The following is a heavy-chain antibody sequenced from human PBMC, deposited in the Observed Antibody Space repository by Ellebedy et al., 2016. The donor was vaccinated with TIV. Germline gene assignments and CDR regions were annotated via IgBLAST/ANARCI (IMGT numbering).Heavy chain of an antibody. CDR2: INPSGGDT. CDR3: ARGDKYYYESSGYYYTY. D-gene: IGHD3-22*01. J-gene: IGHJ4*02. V-gene: IGHV1-46*01. Sequence: ASVKVSCKASGYTFTSYFMYWVRQAPGQGLEWMGIINPSGGDTNYAQRFQGRVTITRDTSTSTVYMELSSLRSEDTAVYYCARGDKYYYESSGYYYTYWGQGTLVAVSS. CDR1: GYTFTSYF.